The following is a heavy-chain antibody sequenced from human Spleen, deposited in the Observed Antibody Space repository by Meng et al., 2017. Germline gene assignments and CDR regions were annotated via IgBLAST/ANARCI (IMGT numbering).Heavy chain of an antibody. CDR1: GFTFSSYA. Sequence: GESLKISCAASGFTFSSYAMSWVRQTPGKGLEWVSAIKSSGDKTYFADSVKGRFTISRDNSKNTVYLQMNSLRAEDTAVYYCATTGCRSSGYYCLGGWGQGTLVTVSS. D-gene: IGHD3-22*01. V-gene: IGHV3-23*01. CDR2: IKSSGDKT. CDR3: ATTGCRSSGYYCLGG. J-gene: IGHJ4*02.